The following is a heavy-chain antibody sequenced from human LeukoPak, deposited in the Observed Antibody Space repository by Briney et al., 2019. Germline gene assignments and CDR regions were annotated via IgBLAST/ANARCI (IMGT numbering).Heavy chain of an antibody. CDR3: AHIMGMFDY. CDR2: IYWDDDK. CDR1: GGSISSYYW. D-gene: IGHD7-27*01. Sequence: TLSLTCTVSGGSISSYYWSWIRQPPGKALEWLALIYWDDDKRYSPSLKSRLTITKDTSKNQVVLTMTNMDPVDTATYYCAHIMGMFDYWGQGTLVTVSS. V-gene: IGHV2-5*08. J-gene: IGHJ4*02.